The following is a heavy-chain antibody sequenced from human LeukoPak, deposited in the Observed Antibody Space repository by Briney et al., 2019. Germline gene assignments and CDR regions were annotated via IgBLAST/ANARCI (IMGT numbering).Heavy chain of an antibody. J-gene: IGHJ4*02. CDR1: GYSFTSHY. CDR2: INPRGTAT. Sequence: GASVKVSCKASGYSFTSHYMHWVRQAPGQGLEWMGLINPRGTATRYAESFQGRLTLTRDLSTSTDYMELSSLRSEDTAVYYCASIAYCSGGSCYSNFDYWGQGTLVTVSS. CDR3: ASIAYCSGGSCYSNFDY. D-gene: IGHD2-15*01. V-gene: IGHV1-46*01.